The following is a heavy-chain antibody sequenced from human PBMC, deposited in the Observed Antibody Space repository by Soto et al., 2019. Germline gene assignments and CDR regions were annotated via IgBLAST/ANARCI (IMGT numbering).Heavy chain of an antibody. CDR2: IGRRSDI. CDR1: GFSFSTYS. CDR3: AREETAWPLAYGLDV. J-gene: IGHJ6*02. Sequence: GGSLRLSCEAYGFSFSTYSMHWVRQAPGKGLEWVSSIGRRSDIYYADSVKGRFTISRDNAKNSVSLQMNSLRDEDTAVYYCAREETAWPLAYGLDVWGQGTTVTVSS. D-gene: IGHD2-21*02. V-gene: IGHV3-21*01.